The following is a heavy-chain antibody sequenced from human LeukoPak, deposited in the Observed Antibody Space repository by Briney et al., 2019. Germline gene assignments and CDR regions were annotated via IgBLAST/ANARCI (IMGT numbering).Heavy chain of an antibody. V-gene: IGHV4-31*03. D-gene: IGHD1-1*01. CDR2: IYYSGST. CDR3: ARVRTDYYYYGMDV. J-gene: IGHJ6*02. CDR1: GGSISSGGYY. Sequence: SETLSLTCIVSGGSISSGGYYWSWIRQHPGKGLEWIGYIYYSGSTYYNPSLKSRVTISVDTSKNQFSLKLSSVTAADTAVYYCARVRTDYYYYGMDVWGQGTTVTVSS.